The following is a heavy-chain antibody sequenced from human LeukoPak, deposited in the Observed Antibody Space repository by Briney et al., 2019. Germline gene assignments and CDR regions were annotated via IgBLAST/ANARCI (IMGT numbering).Heavy chain of an antibody. CDR2: IKQDGSEK. CDR1: GFTFSSYW. D-gene: IGHD2-2*01. V-gene: IGHV3-7*03. Sequence: GGSLRLSCAASGFTFSSYWMSWVRQAPGKGLEWVANIKQDGSEKYYVDSVKGRFTISRDNAKNSLYLQMNSLRAEDTAVYYRARDLTVVVPAATTQYYYYGMDVWGQGTTVTVSS. J-gene: IGHJ6*02. CDR3: ARDLTVVVPAATTQYYYYGMDV.